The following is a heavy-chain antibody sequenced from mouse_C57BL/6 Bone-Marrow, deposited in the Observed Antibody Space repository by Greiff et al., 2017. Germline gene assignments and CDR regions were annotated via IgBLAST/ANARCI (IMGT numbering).Heavy chain of an antibody. D-gene: IGHD1-1*01. CDR3: ARSTGYYGSSPWFAY. J-gene: IGHJ3*01. Sequence: VKVVESGAELVRPGTSVKVSCKASGYAFTNYLIEWVKQRPGQGLEWIGVINPGSGGTNYNEKFKGKATLTADKSSSTAYMQLSSLTSEDSAVYFCARSTGYYGSSPWFAYWGQGTLVTVSA. CDR1: GYAFTNYL. V-gene: IGHV1-54*01. CDR2: INPGSGGT.